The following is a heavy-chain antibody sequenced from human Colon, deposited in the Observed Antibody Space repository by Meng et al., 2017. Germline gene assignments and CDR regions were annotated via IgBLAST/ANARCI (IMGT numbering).Heavy chain of an antibody. J-gene: IGHJ4*02. CDR1: AGPFSGYY. CDR3: SSLLTLDY. Sequence: QVPLQQWGPGLLKPSATVTLTSAINAGPFSGYYWSWIRQAPGKGLEWIGEINHSGDNHYNPSLKSRVSMSFDTSKKQFSLHLSSVTAEDTAVYYCSSLLTLDYWGPGTLVTVSS. D-gene: IGHD2-15*01. CDR2: INHSGDN. V-gene: IGHV4-34*02.